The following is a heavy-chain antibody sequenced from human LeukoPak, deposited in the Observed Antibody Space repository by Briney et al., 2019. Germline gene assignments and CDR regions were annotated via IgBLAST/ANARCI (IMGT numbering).Heavy chain of an antibody. V-gene: IGHV1-46*01. J-gene: IGHJ4*02. CDR2: INPSGGST. D-gene: IGHD5-18*01. CDR1: GYTFTSYY. CDR3: AREGADTAMPFDY. Sequence: GASLKASCKASGYTFTSYYMHWVRQAPGQGLEWTGIINPSGGSTSYAQTLQGTVTMTRDTSTSTVYMELSSLRSEDTAVYYCAREGADTAMPFDYWGQGTLVTVSS.